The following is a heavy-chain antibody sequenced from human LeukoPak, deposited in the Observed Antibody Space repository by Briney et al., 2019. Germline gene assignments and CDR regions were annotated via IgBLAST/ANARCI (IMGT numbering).Heavy chain of an antibody. Sequence: ASVKVSCKASGYTFTSYYMHWVRQAPGQGLEWMGIINPSGGSTSYAQKFQGRVTMTRDTSTSTVYMELSSLRSDDTAVYYCTRDTPYCSGGSCYPTYYFDYWGQGTLVTVSP. CDR3: TRDTPYCSGGSCYPTYYFDY. V-gene: IGHV1-46*01. CDR1: GYTFTSYY. CDR2: INPSGGST. D-gene: IGHD2-15*01. J-gene: IGHJ4*02.